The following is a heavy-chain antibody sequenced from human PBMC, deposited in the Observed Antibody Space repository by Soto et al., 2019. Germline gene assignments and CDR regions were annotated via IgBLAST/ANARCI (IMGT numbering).Heavy chain of an antibody. CDR3: ARGSIAAPAPNNWFDP. V-gene: IGHV1-69*02. D-gene: IGHD6-13*01. Sequence: GASVKVSCKASGVTFSSYTISWVRQAPGQGLEWMGRIIPILGIANYAQKFQGRVTITADKSTSTAYMELSSLRSEDTAVYYCARGSIAAPAPNNWFDPWGQGTLVT. CDR1: GVTFSSYT. CDR2: IIPILGIA. J-gene: IGHJ5*02.